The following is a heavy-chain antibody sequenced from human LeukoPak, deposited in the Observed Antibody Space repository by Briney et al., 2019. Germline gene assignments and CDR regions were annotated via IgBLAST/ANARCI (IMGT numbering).Heavy chain of an antibody. CDR2: IHYGGST. V-gene: IGHV4-39*01. D-gene: IGHD2-2*01. CDR3: ARHDCSSTNCRCFDY. Sequence: SETLSLTCNVSGGSISSETYYWGWIRQPPGKGLEWIGSIHYGGSTYDNAALKSRLTISVDTSKSQFSLRLSSVTAADTAVYFCARHDCSSTNCRCFDYWGQGTLVTVSS. CDR1: GGSISSETYY. J-gene: IGHJ4*02.